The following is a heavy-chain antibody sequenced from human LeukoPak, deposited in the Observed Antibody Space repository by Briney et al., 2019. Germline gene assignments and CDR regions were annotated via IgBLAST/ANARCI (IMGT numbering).Heavy chain of an antibody. Sequence: PGRSLRLSCAASGFTFSRYGMHWVRQAPGKGLEWVAVISYDGSNKYYADSVKGRFTISRDNSKNTLYLQMNSLRAEDTAVYYCAKSGGGYSSGWFYWGQGTLVTVAS. CDR2: ISYDGSNK. CDR1: GFTFSRYG. J-gene: IGHJ4*02. D-gene: IGHD6-19*01. CDR3: AKSGGGYSSGWFY. V-gene: IGHV3-30*18.